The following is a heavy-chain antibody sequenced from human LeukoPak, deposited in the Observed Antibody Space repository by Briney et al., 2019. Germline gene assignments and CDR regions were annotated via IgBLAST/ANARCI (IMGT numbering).Heavy chain of an antibody. J-gene: IGHJ3*02. CDR1: GFTFSRHG. V-gene: IGHV3-23*01. CDR3: VRDYGYAFDI. Sequence: GGSLRPSCVGSGFTFSRHGLNWVRRAPGKGREWVSGISPGGDITYYAESVKGRFFISRDNAKNSLYLQMNSLRAEDTAVYYCVRDYGYAFDIWGQGTMVTVSS. D-gene: IGHD3-10*01. CDR2: ISPGGDIT.